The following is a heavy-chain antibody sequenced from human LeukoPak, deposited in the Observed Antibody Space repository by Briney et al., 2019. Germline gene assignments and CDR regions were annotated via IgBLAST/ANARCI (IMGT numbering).Heavy chain of an antibody. J-gene: IGHJ4*02. CDR2: IYYSGST. V-gene: IGHV4-59*01. CDR3: ARAYCSSTSCFDY. CDR1: GFTFSYY. D-gene: IGHD2-2*01. Sequence: LRLSCAASGFTFSYYWSWIRQPPGKGLEWIGHIYYSGSTNYNPSLKSRVTISVDTSKNQFSLKLSSVTAADTAVYYCARAYCSSTSCFDYWGQGTLVTVSS.